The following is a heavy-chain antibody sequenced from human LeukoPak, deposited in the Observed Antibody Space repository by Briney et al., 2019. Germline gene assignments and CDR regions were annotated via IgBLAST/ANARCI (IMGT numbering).Heavy chain of an antibody. D-gene: IGHD1-14*01. V-gene: IGHV4-39*07. CDR2: IYYSGST. CDR3: PKYPGTGSGMDA. Sequence: ESSETLSLTCTVSGGSISSSSYYWGWIRQPPGKGLEWIGSIYYSGSTYYNPSLKSRFTISVDTSKNQFSLKLSSVTAADTAVYSGPKYPGTGSGMDAGGQGPRSPSP. J-gene: IGHJ6*02. CDR1: GGSISSSSYY.